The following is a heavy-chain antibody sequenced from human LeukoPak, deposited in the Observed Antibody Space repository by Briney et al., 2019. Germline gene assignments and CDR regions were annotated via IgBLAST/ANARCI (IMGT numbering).Heavy chain of an antibody. D-gene: IGHD2/OR15-2a*01. J-gene: IGHJ4*02. CDR1: GFPFSTYW. Sequence: GGSLRLSCTASGFPFSTYWLSWVRQAPGKGLEWVANINQDGSGEYYAGSVKGRFTIARDNAKNSLYLQMNSLRAEDTAVYYCVSFYETYWGRGTLVTVSS. CDR2: INQDGSGE. CDR3: VSFYETY. V-gene: IGHV3-7*01.